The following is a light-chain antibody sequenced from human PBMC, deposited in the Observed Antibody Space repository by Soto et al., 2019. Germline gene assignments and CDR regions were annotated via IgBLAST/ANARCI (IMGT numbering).Light chain of an antibody. J-gene: IGKJ5*01. CDR2: DVS. CDR1: QSVGSY. CDR3: QQRSNWPVT. Sequence: EIVLTQSPATLSLSPGDRATLSCRASQSVGSYLAWYQQKPGQPPRLLIQDVSNRATGIPARFSGSGSGTDFTLTISSLEHEDFAVYHCQQRSNWPVTFGQGTRLEIK. V-gene: IGKV3-11*01.